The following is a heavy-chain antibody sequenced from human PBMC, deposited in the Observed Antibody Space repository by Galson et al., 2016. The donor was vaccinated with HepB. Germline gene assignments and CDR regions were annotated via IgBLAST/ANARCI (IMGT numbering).Heavy chain of an antibody. V-gene: IGHV1-69*13. CDR2: LIPIFGTT. Sequence: SVKVSCKASGDTFNTYDINWVRQAPGQGLEWMGGLIPIFGTTTYAQQFQARVTITADESTSTAYMELSNLRSEDPDIYYCGVKSVFYSWGQGTLVTVSS. CDR1: GDTFNTYD. J-gene: IGHJ4*02. CDR3: GVKSVFYS. D-gene: IGHD3-22*01.